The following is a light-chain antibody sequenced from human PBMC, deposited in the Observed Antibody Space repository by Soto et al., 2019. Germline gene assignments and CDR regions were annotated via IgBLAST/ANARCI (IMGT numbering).Light chain of an antibody. CDR3: SSYTSISTRV. CDR1: SSDVGSYNY. V-gene: IGLV2-14*01. CDR2: EVS. J-gene: IGLJ7*01. Sequence: QSALTQPASVAGSPGQSITISCTGTSSDVGSYNYVSWYQQHPGKAPKLMIYEVSNRRPGVSNRLSGSKPGNTASLTISGLQAEDEANYYCSSYTSISTRVFGGGTQLTVL.